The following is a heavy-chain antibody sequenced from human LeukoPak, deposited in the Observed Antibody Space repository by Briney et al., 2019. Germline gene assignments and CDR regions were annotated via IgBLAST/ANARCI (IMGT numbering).Heavy chain of an antibody. V-gene: IGHV3-66*01. CDR2: FYRGSST. CDR1: GFTVRSNY. CDR3: VRDRHCAGDCPPGNFQH. D-gene: IGHD2-21*02. J-gene: IGHJ1*01. Sequence: LGGFPRLSCAGSGFTVRSNYMSWVRQAPGKGLEWGSVFYRGSSTDCADSVKGRFTTARDNSKNTLSLQMNSLRSEDTAVYYCVRDRHCAGDCPPGNFQHWGQGALVIVSS.